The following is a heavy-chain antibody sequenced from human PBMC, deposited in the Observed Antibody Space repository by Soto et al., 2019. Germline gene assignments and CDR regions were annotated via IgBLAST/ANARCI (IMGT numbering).Heavy chain of an antibody. CDR3: ARGKGGDYDFWSGYYRREENYYYYYYMDV. CDR2: INHSGST. D-gene: IGHD3-3*01. V-gene: IGHV4-34*01. J-gene: IGHJ6*03. CDR1: GGSFSGYY. Sequence: SETLSLTCAVYGGSFSGYYWSWIRQPPGKGLEWIGEINHSGSTNYNPSLKSRVTISVDTSKNQFSLKLSSVTAADTAVYYCARGKGGDYDFWSGYYRREENYYYYYYMDVWGKGTTVTVSS.